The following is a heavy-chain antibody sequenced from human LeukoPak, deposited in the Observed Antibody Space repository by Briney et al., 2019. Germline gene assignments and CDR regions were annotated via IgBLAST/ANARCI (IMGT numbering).Heavy chain of an antibody. J-gene: IGHJ4*02. CDR1: GFTFSSYG. Sequence: GGSLRLSCAASGFTFSSYGMHWVRQAPGKGLEWVAVIWYDGSNKYYADSVKGRFTISRDNSKNTLYLQMNSLRAEDTAVYYCAREAGYCSGGSCYYFDYWGQGTLVTVSS. V-gene: IGHV3-33*01. CDR2: IWYDGSNK. CDR3: AREAGYCSGGSCYYFDY. D-gene: IGHD2-15*01.